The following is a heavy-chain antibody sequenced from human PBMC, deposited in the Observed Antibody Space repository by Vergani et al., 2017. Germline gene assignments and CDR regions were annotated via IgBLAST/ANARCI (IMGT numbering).Heavy chain of an antibody. J-gene: IGHJ3*02. Sequence: QVQLVQSGAEVKKPGSSVKVSCKASGGTFSSYAMHWVRQAPGKGLEWVAVISYDGSNKYYADSVKGRFTISRDNSKNTLYLQMHSLRAEDTAVYYCARGGYRTVFDAFDIWGQGTMVTVSS. V-gene: IGHV3-30*01. CDR3: ARGGYRTVFDAFDI. CDR2: ISYDGSNK. D-gene: IGHD4-17*01. CDR1: GGTFSSYA.